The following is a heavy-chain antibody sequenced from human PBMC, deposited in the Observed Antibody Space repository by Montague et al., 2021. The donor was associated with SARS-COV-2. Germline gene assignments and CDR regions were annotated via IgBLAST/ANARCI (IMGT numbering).Heavy chain of an antibody. D-gene: IGHD3-10*01. J-gene: IGHJ4*02. CDR1: GGSFSGYY. Sequence: SETLSLTCAVYGGSFSGYYWSWIRQPPEKGLEWIGEINQSGRTNNNPSLKSRVIISVDTSKNQFSLKLSSVTAADTAVYYCARRGNSVWGVTVSAELDYWGQGILVIVSP. V-gene: IGHV4-34*01. CDR2: INQSGRT. CDR3: ARRGNSVWGVTVSAELDY.